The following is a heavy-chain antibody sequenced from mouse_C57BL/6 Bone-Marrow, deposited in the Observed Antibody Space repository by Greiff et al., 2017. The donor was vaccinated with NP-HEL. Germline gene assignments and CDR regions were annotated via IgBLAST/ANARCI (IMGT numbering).Heavy chain of an antibody. CDR2: IDPENGDT. CDR3: TTVPPYYYGSSMAWFAY. J-gene: IGHJ3*01. V-gene: IGHV14-4*01. CDR1: GFNIKDDY. Sequence: VQLQQSGAELVRPGASVKLSCTASGFNIKDDYMHWVKQRPEQGLEWIGWIDPENGDTEYASQFQGKATITADTSSNTAYLQLSSLTSEDTAVYYCTTVPPYYYGSSMAWFAYWGQGTLVTVSA. D-gene: IGHD1-1*01.